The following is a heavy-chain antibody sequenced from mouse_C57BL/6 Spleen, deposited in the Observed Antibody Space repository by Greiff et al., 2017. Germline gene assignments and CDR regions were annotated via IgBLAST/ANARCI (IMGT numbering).Heavy chain of an antibody. CDR3: ARSTFYDGYPSDV. J-gene: IGHJ1*03. CDR2: INPYNGGT. D-gene: IGHD2-3*01. V-gene: IGHV1-19*01. Sequence: EVKLMESGPVLVKPGASVKMSCKASGYTFTDYYMNWVKQSHGKSLEWIGVINPYNGGTSYNQKFKGKATLTVDKSSSTAYMELNSLTSEDSAVYYGARSTFYDGYPSDVWGTGTTVTVSS. CDR1: GYTFTDYY.